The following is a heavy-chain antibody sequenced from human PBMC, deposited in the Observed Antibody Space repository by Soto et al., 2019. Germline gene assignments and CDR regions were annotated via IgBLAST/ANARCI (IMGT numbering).Heavy chain of an antibody. D-gene: IGHD3-22*01. V-gene: IGHV3-23*01. J-gene: IGHJ4*02. CDR2: IGGRATSA. Sequence: EVQLLESGGGLVQPGGSLRLSCAASGCTFSNYAMSWVRQAPGKGLEWVSGIGGRATSAYYADSVKGRFAISRDNSYNTLFLQLNSLSAEDTAVYYCAKSRYSDSSGDFYDFWGQGTLVSVSS. CDR3: AKSRYSDSSGDFYDF. CDR1: GCTFSNYA.